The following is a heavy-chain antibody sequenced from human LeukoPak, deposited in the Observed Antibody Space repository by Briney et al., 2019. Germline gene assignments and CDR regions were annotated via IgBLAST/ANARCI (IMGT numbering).Heavy chain of an antibody. V-gene: IGHV4-34*01. Sequence: SETLSLTCAVYGGSFSGYYWSWIRQPPGKGLEWIGEINHSGSTNYNPSLKSRVTISVDKSKNQFSLKLSSVTAADTAVYYCARILYYYYMDVWGKGTTVTVSS. J-gene: IGHJ6*03. CDR3: ARILYYYYMDV. CDR2: INHSGST. CDR1: GGSFSGYY.